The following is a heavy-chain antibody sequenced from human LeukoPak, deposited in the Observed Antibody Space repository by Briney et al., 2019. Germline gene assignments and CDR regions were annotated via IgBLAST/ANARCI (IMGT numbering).Heavy chain of an antibody. CDR2: IKQDGSEK. J-gene: IGHJ4*02. D-gene: IGHD3-10*01. Sequence: GGSLRLSCAASGFTFSSYWMSWVRQASGKGLEWVANIKQDGSEKYYVDSVKGRFTISRDNAKNSLYLQMNSLRAEDTAVYYCARDESNSITMVRGVIITPGFDYWGQGTLVTVSS. CDR1: GFTFSSYW. V-gene: IGHV3-7*03. CDR3: ARDESNSITMVRGVIITPGFDY.